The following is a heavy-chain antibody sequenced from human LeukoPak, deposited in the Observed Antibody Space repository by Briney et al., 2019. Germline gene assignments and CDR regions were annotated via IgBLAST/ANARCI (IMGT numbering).Heavy chain of an antibody. D-gene: IGHD5-18*01. J-gene: IGHJ4*02. V-gene: IGHV3-23*01. Sequence: GGSLRLSCTASGFTFSSYTMSWVRQAPGKGLEWVSAISGSGGSTYYADSAKGRCTISRDNSKTTLYLQMNGLRAEDTAVYYCATNYSYGTGFDNWGQGTLVTVSS. CDR1: GFTFSSYT. CDR3: ATNYSYGTGFDN. CDR2: ISGSGGST.